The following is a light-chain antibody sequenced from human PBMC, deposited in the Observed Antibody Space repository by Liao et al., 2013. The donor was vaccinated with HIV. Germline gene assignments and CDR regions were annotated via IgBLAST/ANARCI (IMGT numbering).Light chain of an antibody. CDR2: KDS. V-gene: IGLV3-27*01. Sequence: SYELTQPSSVSVSPGQTARITCSGEMLAKKHARWFQQKPGQAPVLVIYKDSERPSGLPERFSGASSGTTVTLTISGVEAGDEADYYCQLWDSNGHHVVFGGGTKLTVL. J-gene: IGLJ2*01. CDR3: QLWDSNGHHVV. CDR1: MLAKKH.